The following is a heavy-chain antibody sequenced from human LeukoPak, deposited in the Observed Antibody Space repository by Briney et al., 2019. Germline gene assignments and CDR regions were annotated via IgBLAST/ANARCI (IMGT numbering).Heavy chain of an antibody. D-gene: IGHD3-10*01. CDR1: GGSISSYY. J-gene: IGHJ5*02. CDR2: IYYSGST. CDR3: ARAIGWFGELNWFDP. V-gene: IGHV4-59*01. Sequence: PSETLSLTCTVSGGSISSYYWSWIRQPPGKGLEWIGYIYYSGSTNYNPSLKSRVTISVDTSKNQFSLKLSSVTAADTAVYYCARAIGWFGELNWFDPWGQGTLVTVSS.